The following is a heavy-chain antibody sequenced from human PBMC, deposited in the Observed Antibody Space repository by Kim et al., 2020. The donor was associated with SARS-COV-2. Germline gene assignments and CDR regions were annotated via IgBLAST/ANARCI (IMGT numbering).Heavy chain of an antibody. V-gene: IGHV3-33*06. J-gene: IGHJ6*02. D-gene: IGHD3-22*01. CDR2: IWYDGSNK. CDR3: AKEGRGIYYDSSGYYPTYYYYGMDV. CDR1: GFTFSSYA. Sequence: GGSLRLSCAASGFTFSSYAMHWVRQAPGKALEWVAVIWYDGSNKYYADSVKGRFTISRDNSKNTLYLQMNSLRAEDTAVYYCAKEGRGIYYDSSGYYPTYYYYGMDVWGQGTTVTVS.